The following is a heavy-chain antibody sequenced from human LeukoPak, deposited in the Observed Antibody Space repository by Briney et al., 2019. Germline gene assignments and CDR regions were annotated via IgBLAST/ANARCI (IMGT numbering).Heavy chain of an antibody. CDR3: ASIMRDYYDSSGTLFDY. J-gene: IGHJ4*02. Sequence: LSLTCTVSGSSINNYYMSWIRQAPGKGLEWVSYISSSGSTIYYADSVKGRFTISRDNAKNSLYLQMNSLRAEDTAVYYCASIMRDYYDSSGTLFDYWGQGTLVTVSS. V-gene: IGHV3-11*01. D-gene: IGHD3-22*01. CDR1: GSSINNYY. CDR2: ISSSGSTI.